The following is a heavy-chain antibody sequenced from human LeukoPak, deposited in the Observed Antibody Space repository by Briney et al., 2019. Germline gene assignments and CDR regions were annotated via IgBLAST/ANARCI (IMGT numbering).Heavy chain of an antibody. Sequence: GGSLRLSCAASGFTFSRYWMSWVRQAPGKGLEWVSGISSGDNTYYVDSVKGRFTISRDNSKNTLFLQMNSLRAEDTAVYYCAKDLGTSSALLIDYWGQGTLVTVSS. V-gene: IGHV3-23*01. CDR2: ISSGDNT. CDR3: AKDLGTSSALLIDY. J-gene: IGHJ4*02. CDR1: GFTFSRYW. D-gene: IGHD2-15*01.